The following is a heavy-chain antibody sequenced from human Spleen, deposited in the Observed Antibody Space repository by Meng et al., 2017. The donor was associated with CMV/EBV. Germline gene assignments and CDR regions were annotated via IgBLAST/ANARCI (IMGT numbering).Heavy chain of an antibody. CDR1: GFSLSTSGMS. CDR3: ARSSYTSSWYWIDY. D-gene: IGHD6-13*01. J-gene: IGHJ4*02. Sequence: SGPTLVKPTQTLTLTCTFSGFSLSTSGMSVSWVRQPPGKALEWLALIDWDDDKFYSTSLKTRLTISRDTSRNQVVLTMTSMDPVDTATYYCARSSYTSSWYWIDYWGQGTLVTVSS. V-gene: IGHV2-70*20. CDR2: IDWDDDK.